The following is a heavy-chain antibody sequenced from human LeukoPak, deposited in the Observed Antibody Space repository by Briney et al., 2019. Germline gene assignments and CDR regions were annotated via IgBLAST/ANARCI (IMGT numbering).Heavy chain of an antibody. CDR1: GFTFSSYS. V-gene: IGHV3-21*01. D-gene: IGHD3-3*01. J-gene: IGHJ4*02. Sequence: GGSLRLSCAASGFTFSSYSMNWVRQAPGKGLGWVSSISSSSSYIYYADSVKGRFTISRDNAKNSLYLQMNSLRAEDTAVYYCARNYDFWSGYPSPVDYWGQGTLVTVSS. CDR2: ISSSSSYI. CDR3: ARNYDFWSGYPSPVDY.